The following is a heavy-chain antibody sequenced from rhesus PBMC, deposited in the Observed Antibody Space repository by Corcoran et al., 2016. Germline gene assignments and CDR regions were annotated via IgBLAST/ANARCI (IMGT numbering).Heavy chain of an antibody. V-gene: IGHV4-122*02. CDR2: MTYTWST. Sequence: QVQLQESSPGLVKPSETLSLTCAGSGYSINSGYYWRWYGPTPGEGLGWIGYMTYTWSTSYNPSLKMRLTISRDTSKNQFALKLSSLTAADTAVYYCARHKWTGYSGSWNKVDYWGQGVLVTVSS. CDR3: ARHKWTGYSGSWNKVDY. CDR1: GYSINSGYY. D-gene: IGHD6-25*01. J-gene: IGHJ4*01.